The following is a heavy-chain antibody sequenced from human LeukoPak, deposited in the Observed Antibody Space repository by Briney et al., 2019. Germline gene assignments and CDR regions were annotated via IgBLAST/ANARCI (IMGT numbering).Heavy chain of an antibody. Sequence: GGSLRLSCAASGSTFSSYAMSWVRLAPGKGLEWVSSISGSGGHTFYAGSVKGRFTVSRDNSRNTLYLQMNSLRAEDTAVYFCAKIASASGSFSDYWGQGTLVTVSS. V-gene: IGHV3-23*01. CDR2: ISGSGGHT. J-gene: IGHJ4*02. CDR3: AKIASASGSFSDY. CDR1: GSTFSSYA. D-gene: IGHD3-10*01.